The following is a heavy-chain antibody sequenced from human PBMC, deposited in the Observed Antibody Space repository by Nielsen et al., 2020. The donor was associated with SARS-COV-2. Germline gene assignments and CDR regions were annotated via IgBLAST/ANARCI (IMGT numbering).Heavy chain of an antibody. J-gene: IGHJ6*02. CDR3: AKAAVVAATQVHYYYYGMDV. D-gene: IGHD2-15*01. V-gene: IGHV1-69*06. CDR2: IIPIFGTA. CDR1: GGTFSSYA. Sequence: PVKVSCKTSGGTFSSYAISWVRQAPGQGLEWMGGIIPIFGTANYAQKFQGRVTITADKSTSTAYMELSSLRSEDTAVYYCAKAAVVAATQVHYYYYGMDVWGQGTTVTVSS.